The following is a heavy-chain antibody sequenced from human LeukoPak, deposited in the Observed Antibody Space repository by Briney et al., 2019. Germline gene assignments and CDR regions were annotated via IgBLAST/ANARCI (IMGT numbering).Heavy chain of an antibody. D-gene: IGHD3-9*01. J-gene: IGHJ6*03. V-gene: IGHV1-69*05. Sequence: SVKVSCKASGGTFSSYAISWVRQAPGQGLEWMGRIIPILGTANYAQKFQGRVTITTDESTSTANMELSSLRSEDTAVYYCARGDLRYFDWPPEHYYMDVWGKGTTVTVSS. CDR1: GGTFSSYA. CDR2: IIPILGTA. CDR3: ARGDLRYFDWPPEHYYMDV.